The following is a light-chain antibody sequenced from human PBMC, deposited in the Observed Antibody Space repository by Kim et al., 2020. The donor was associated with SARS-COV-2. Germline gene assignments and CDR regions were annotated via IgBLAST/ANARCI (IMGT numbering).Light chain of an antibody. CDR3: QQSYSTLVT. J-gene: IGKJ5*01. CDR2: AAS. V-gene: IGKV1-39*01. Sequence: ASVGDRVTITCRSSQSISSYLNWYQQKPGNPPKRLIYAASSLQSGVPSRFSGGGSGTDFTLTLSSLRPEDFATYYCQQSYSTLVTVGQGTRLEIQ. CDR1: QSISSY.